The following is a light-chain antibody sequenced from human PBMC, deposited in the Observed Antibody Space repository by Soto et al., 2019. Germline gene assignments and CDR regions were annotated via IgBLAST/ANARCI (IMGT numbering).Light chain of an antibody. CDR3: ASWDESQSGFGL. J-gene: IGLJ3*02. Sequence: QSVLTQPPSAAGNPGQRVIISCSGSTSNIGANHVNWYQQFPGTAPKLLIFATDRRPSGVPARFSGSKSGASASLAISGLQSADEADYYCASWDESQSGFGLFGGGTKLTVL. CDR1: TSNIGANH. V-gene: IGLV1-44*01. CDR2: ATD.